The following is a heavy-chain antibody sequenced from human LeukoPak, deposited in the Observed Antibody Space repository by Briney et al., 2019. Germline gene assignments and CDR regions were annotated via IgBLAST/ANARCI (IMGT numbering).Heavy chain of an antibody. CDR2: ITGSSSYI. CDR3: ARDLDFGDSLVDFDY. Sequence: KPGGSLRLSCAASGFTFSSYSMNWVRQAPGKGLEWVSSITGSSSYISYADSVKGRFTISRDNAKNSLFLQMNSLRAEDTAVYYCARDLDFGDSLVDFDYWGQGTLVTVSS. V-gene: IGHV3-21*01. CDR1: GFTFSSYS. J-gene: IGHJ4*02. D-gene: IGHD4-17*01.